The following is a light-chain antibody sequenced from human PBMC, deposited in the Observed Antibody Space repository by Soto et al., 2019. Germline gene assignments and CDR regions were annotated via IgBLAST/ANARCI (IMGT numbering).Light chain of an antibody. Sequence: DIVLTQSPGTLSLSPGERATLSSRASQSVSSSYLAWYQQKPGQAPRLLIYGASSRATGIPDRFSGSGSGTDFTLTISRLEPEDFAVYYCQQYGSSPTFGPGTKVDIK. J-gene: IGKJ3*01. CDR1: QSVSSSY. CDR3: QQYGSSPT. V-gene: IGKV3-20*01. CDR2: GAS.